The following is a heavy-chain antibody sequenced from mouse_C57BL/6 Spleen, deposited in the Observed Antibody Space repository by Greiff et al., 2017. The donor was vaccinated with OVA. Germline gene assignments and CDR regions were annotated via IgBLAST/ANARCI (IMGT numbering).Heavy chain of an antibody. Sequence: EVKLVESGPELVKPGASVKIPCKASGYTFTDYNMDWVKQSHGKSLEWIGDINPNNGGTIYNQKFKGKATLTVDKSSSTAYMELRSLTSEDTAVYYCARLGGFTTVVATDYWGQGTSVTVSS. V-gene: IGHV1-18*01. CDR2: INPNNGGT. CDR1: GYTFTDYN. D-gene: IGHD1-1*01. CDR3: ARLGGFTTVVATDY. J-gene: IGHJ4*01.